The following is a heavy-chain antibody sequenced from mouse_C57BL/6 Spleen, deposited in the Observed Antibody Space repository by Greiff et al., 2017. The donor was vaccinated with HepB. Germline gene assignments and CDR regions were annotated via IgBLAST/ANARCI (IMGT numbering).Heavy chain of an antibody. CDR2: ISDGGSYT. D-gene: IGHD1-1*01. V-gene: IGHV5-4*01. Sequence: EVQRVESGGGLVKPGGSLKLSCAASGFTFSSYAMSWVRQTPEKRLEWVATISDGGSYTYYPDNVKGRFTISRDNAKNNLYLQMSHLKSEDTAMYYCARGVDYYGSSHFDYWGQGTTLTVSS. J-gene: IGHJ2*01. CDR3: ARGVDYYGSSHFDY. CDR1: GFTFSSYA.